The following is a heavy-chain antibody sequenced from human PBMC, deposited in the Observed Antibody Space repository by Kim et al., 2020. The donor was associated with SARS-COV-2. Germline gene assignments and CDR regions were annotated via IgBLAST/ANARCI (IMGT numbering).Heavy chain of an antibody. V-gene: IGHV3-7*03. CDR3: ARVWFGVAGRRLDQ. D-gene: IGHD3-10*01. CDR1: GFTFSSYW. Sequence: GGSLRLSCAASGFTFSSYWMNWVRQAPGKGLECVANIKQDGSETYYVDSVKGRFTISRDNAKNSLYLQMSSLRVEDTAVYYCARVWFGVAGRRLDQWGQGTLVTVSS. J-gene: IGHJ4*02. CDR2: IKQDGSET.